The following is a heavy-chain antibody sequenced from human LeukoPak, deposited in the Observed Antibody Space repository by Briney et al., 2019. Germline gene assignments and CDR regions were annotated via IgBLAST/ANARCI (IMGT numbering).Heavy chain of an antibody. CDR1: GLTFSSYG. J-gene: IGHJ3*02. D-gene: IGHD2-15*01. Sequence: GGSLRLSCAASGLTFSSYGMSWVRQAPGKGLEWVSYISSSSSTIYYADSVKGRFTISRDNAKNSLYLQMNSLRAEDTAVYYCAREKNKGSRGAFDIWGQGTMVTVSS. CDR3: AREKNKGSRGAFDI. V-gene: IGHV3-48*01. CDR2: ISSSSSTI.